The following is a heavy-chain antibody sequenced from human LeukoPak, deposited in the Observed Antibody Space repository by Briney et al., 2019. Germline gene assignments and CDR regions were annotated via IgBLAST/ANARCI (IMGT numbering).Heavy chain of an antibody. V-gene: IGHV3-21*01. J-gene: IGHJ2*01. CDR1: GFTFSSYS. CDR2: ISRSSSYI. CDR3: ARAKGGDSYWYFDL. D-gene: IGHD2-21*02. Sequence: GGSLRLSCAVSGFTFSSYSMTWVRQAPGKGLEWVSSISRSSSYIYYADSVKGRFTISRDNAKNSLYLQMNSLRAEDTAVYFCARAKGGDSYWYFDLWRRGTLVTVSS.